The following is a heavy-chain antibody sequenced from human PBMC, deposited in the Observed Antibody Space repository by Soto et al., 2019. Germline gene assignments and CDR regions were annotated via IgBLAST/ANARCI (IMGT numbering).Heavy chain of an antibody. CDR1: GGSVSSGGYY. D-gene: IGHD5-18*01. Sequence: SETLSLTCTVSGGSVSSGGYYWSWIRQHPGKGLEWIGYIYYSGSTYYSPSLKSRVTISVDTSKNQFSLKLSSVTAADTAVYYCARHSYRGYSYGRYFDYWGQGTLVTVSS. CDR3: ARHSYRGYSYGRYFDY. CDR2: IYYSGST. V-gene: IGHV4-31*03. J-gene: IGHJ4*02.